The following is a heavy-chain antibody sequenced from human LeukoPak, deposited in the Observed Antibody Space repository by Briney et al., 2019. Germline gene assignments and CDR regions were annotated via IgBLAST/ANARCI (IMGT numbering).Heavy chain of an antibody. CDR1: GYTFTSYA. CDR3: ARGDCSSTSCYSFVY. V-gene: IGHV1-3*01. CDR2: INAGNGNT. Sequence: GASVKVSCKASGYTFTSYAMHWVRQAPGQRLEWMGWINAGNGNTKYSQKFQGRVTITRDTSASTAYMELSSLRSEDTAVYYCARGDCSSTSCYSFVYWGQGTLVTVSS. D-gene: IGHD2-2*02. J-gene: IGHJ4*02.